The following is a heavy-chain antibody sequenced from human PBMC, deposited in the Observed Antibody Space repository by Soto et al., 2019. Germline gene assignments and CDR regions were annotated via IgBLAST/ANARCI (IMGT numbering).Heavy chain of an antibody. D-gene: IGHD5-18*01. V-gene: IGHV4-38-2*01. CDR1: GYSISSGYY. CDR2: IYHSGST. J-gene: IGHJ6*02. CDR3: ARARGYRYGYYPGLDI. Sequence: PSETLSLTCAVSGYSISSGYYWGWIRQPPGKGLEWIGSIYHSGSTYYNPPLKSRVTISVDTSKNQFSLKLSSVTAADTAVYYSARARGYRYGYYPGLDIWGQGTTVTVSS.